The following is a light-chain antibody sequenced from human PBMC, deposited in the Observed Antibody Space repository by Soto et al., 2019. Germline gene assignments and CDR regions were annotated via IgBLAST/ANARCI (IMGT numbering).Light chain of an antibody. J-gene: IGKJ1*01. CDR1: QSVSSN. Sequence: ETVMTQSPATLSVSPGERATLSCRASQSVSSNLAWYQQKPGQAPRLLIYGASTRVTGIPARFSGSGFETDFTLTISSLQSEDFAVYYCLQYNHWPKTFGQGTKVEI. V-gene: IGKV3-15*01. CDR2: GAS. CDR3: LQYNHWPKT.